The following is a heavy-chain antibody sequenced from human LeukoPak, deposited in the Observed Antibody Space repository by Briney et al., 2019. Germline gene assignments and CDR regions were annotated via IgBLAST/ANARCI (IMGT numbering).Heavy chain of an antibody. CDR1: GFNFNYVW. CDR2: IRTKIEGETT. Sequence: GGSLRLSCAASGFNFNYVWMNWVRQAPGKGLEWVGRIRTKIEGETTDYAAPVKGRFTISRDDSKTTLFLQMNSLKTADSAVYYCTTERNWELLRPYGLDIWGQGTTVIVSS. CDR3: TTERNWELLRPYGLDI. D-gene: IGHD1-26*01. J-gene: IGHJ6*02. V-gene: IGHV3-15*01.